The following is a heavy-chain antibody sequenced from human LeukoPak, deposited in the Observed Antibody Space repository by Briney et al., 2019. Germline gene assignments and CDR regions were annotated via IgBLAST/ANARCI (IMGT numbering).Heavy chain of an antibody. D-gene: IGHD2-2*01. CDR3: ARSPSDDAFDI. J-gene: IGHJ3*02. V-gene: IGHV4-31*03. CDR1: GGSISSGGYY. CDR2: IYYSGST. Sequence: KLSETLSLTCTVSGGSISSGGYYWSWIRQHPGKGLEWIGYIYYSGSTYYNPSLKSRVTISVDTSKNQFSLKLSSVTAADTAVYYCARSPSDDAFDIWGQGTMVTVSP.